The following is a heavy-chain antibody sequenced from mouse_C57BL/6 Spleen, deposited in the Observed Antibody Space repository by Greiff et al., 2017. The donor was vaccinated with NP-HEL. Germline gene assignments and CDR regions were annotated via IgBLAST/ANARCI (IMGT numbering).Heavy chain of an antibody. CDR1: GYTFTSYW. CDR3: ARNHYYAMDY. CDR2: IDPSDSYT. J-gene: IGHJ4*01. V-gene: IGHV1-50*01. Sequence: QVHVKQPGAELVKPGASVKLSCKASGYTFTSYWMQWVKQRPGQGLEWIGEIDPSDSYTNYNQKFKGKATLTVDTSSSTAYMQLSSLTSEDSAVYYCARNHYYAMDYWGQGTSVTVSS.